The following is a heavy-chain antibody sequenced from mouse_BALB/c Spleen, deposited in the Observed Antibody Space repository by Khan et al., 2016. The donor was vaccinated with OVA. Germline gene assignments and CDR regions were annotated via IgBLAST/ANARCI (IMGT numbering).Heavy chain of an antibody. D-gene: IGHD1-1*01. V-gene: IGHV1-4*01. CDR1: GYTFTGYS. Sequence: QVQLQQSGAELARPGASVKMSCKASGYTFTGYSMHWIKQRPGQGLEWIGYISPSNADTNYNQKFKDKATLTADKSSSTAYMQLSSLTSEDSAVYYCARDFHYYGSRGALDYWGQGTSVTVSS. J-gene: IGHJ4*01. CDR2: ISPSNADT. CDR3: ARDFHYYGSRGALDY.